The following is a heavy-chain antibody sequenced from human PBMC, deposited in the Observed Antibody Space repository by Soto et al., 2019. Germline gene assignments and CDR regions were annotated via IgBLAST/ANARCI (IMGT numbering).Heavy chain of an antibody. CDR1: GGSISSSSYY. D-gene: IGHD7-27*01. CDR3: ARRLTVDWYFDL. Sequence: QVQLQESGPGLVKPSETLSLTCTVSGGSISSSSYYWGWIRQPPGKGLEWIGIIYYGGSTYYNPSLKSRVTISVDTSKHQFSLKLSSVTAADTAVYYCARRLTVDWYFDLWGRGTLVTVSS. J-gene: IGHJ2*01. CDR2: IYYGGST. V-gene: IGHV4-39*01.